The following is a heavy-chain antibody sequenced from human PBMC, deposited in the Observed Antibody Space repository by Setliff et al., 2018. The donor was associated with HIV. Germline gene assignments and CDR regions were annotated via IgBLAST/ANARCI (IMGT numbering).Heavy chain of an antibody. V-gene: IGHV3-74*01. CDR3: ARKLLTRPNYYGMDV. J-gene: IGHJ6*02. CDR2: INTDESTT. D-gene: IGHD2-15*01. CDR1: GFTFSNYW. Sequence: GSLRLSCAASGFTFSNYWMHWVRQAPGKGLVWVSRINTDESTTSYADSVKGRFTISRDNAKNTLYLQMNSLRAEDTAVYYCARKLLTRPNYYGMDVWGQGTTVTVSS.